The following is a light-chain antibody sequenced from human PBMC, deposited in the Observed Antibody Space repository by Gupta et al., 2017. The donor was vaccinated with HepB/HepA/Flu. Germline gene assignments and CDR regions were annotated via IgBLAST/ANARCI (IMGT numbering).Light chain of an antibody. V-gene: IGLV3-1*01. J-gene: IGLJ2*01. Sequence: SYNLTQAPSVSVSPGQTASITCSGDKLGDKYACWYQQKPGQSPLLVIYQDSKRTSGIPERFSGANSGNTATLTISGTQAMDEADYYCQAWDSGTVVFGGGTKLTVL. CDR3: QAWDSGTVV. CDR1: KLGDKY. CDR2: QDS.